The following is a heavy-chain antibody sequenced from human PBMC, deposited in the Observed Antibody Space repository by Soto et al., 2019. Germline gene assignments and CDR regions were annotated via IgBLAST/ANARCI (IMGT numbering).Heavy chain of an antibody. CDR1: GGSINSGDNY. CDR2: IFYSGTT. CDR3: ARSLIPFLEWNNWFDP. Sequence: PSETLSLTCTVSGGSINSGDNYWSWIRQPPGKGLEWIGYIFYSGTTYLNPSLKTRVNISVDTSENQFSLKLSSVTAADTAVYYCARSLIPFLEWNNWFDPWGQGTLVTVSS. V-gene: IGHV4-30-4*01. D-gene: IGHD3-3*02. J-gene: IGHJ5*02.